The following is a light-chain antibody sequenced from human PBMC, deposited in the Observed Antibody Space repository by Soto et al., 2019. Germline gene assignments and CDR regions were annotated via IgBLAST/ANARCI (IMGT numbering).Light chain of an antibody. V-gene: IGLV2-23*03. CDR3: CSYAGGSTFGV. J-gene: IGLJ1*01. Sequence: QSALTQPASVSGSPGQSITFSCTGTSSDVGSYNLVSWYQQHPGKAPKLIISEGSKRPLGVSNRFSGSKSGNTASLTISGLQAEDEADYYCCSYAGGSTFGVFGTGTKLTVL. CDR1: SSDVGSYNL. CDR2: EGS.